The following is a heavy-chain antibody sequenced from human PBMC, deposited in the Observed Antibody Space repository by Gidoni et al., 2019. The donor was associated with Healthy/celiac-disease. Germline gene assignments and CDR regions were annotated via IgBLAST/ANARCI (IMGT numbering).Heavy chain of an antibody. CDR3: ARASGMAPDALDI. Sequence: EVQLVESGGGLVQPGASLRLSFAASVFTFSSYWMHWVRQAPGKGLDWVPRINSDGSSTSYADSVKGRFTISRDNAKNTLYLQMNSLRAEDTAVYYCARASGMAPDALDIWGQGTMVTVSS. D-gene: IGHD3-10*01. V-gene: IGHV3-74*01. CDR1: VFTFSSYW. J-gene: IGHJ3*02. CDR2: INSDGSST.